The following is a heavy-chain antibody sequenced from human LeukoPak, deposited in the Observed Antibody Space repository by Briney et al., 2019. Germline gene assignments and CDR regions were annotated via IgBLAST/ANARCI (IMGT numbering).Heavy chain of an antibody. J-gene: IGHJ4*02. Sequence: HSGGSLRLSCASSGFSLSSYWMDWVRQAPGNGLVWVSRSSPDGGSAFSADSVKGRCTISRDNAKNTLYLQMNSLRGDDSAVYFCARVSVGPRCHFDYWGQGTLVTVSS. CDR1: GFSLSSYW. V-gene: IGHV3-74*01. CDR3: ARVSVGPRCHFDY. CDR2: SSPDGGSA. D-gene: IGHD5/OR15-5a*01.